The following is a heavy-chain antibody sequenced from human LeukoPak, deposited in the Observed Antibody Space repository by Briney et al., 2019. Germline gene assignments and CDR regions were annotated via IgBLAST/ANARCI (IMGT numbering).Heavy chain of an antibody. D-gene: IGHD3-9*01. V-gene: IGHV3-11*01. CDR1: GFTFSDYN. CDR3: AVSVRFERVWHYFNN. CDR2: ISRSGSTK. J-gene: IGHJ4*02. Sequence: GGSLRLSCAASGFTFSDYNMRWIRQAPGKGLEWVSSISRSGSTKYYADSVKGRFTISRDNSKTTVFLQMNSLRAEDTAVYYCAVSVRFERVWHYFNNWGQGTQVTVSS.